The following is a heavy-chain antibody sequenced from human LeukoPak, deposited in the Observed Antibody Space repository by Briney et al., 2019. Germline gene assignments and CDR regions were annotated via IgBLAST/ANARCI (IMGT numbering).Heavy chain of an antibody. J-gene: IGHJ4*02. D-gene: IGHD5-12*01. V-gene: IGHV3-7*01. CDR3: VRGGRATFDA. CDR2: MNHEGSET. CDR1: GFDFTGYW. Sequence: PGGSLRLSCAVSGFDFTGYWITWVRQAPGKGLEWVATMNHEGSETYYLHSVKGRFTISRDNAENSLYLLMNGLRPVDMALYYCVRGGRATFDAWGQGTLVTVSS.